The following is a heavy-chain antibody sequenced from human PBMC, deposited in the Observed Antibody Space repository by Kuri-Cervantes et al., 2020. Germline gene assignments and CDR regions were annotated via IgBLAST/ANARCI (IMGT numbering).Heavy chain of an antibody. V-gene: IGHV4-34*01. J-gene: IGHJ6*03. CDR3: ARDADHYYYYYYMDV. Sequence: ESLKISCAVYGGSFSGYYWSWIRQPPGKGLEWIGEINHSGSTNYNPSLKSRVTISVDTSKNQFSLKLSSVTAADTAVYYCARDADHYYYYYYMDVWGKGTTVTVSS. CDR2: INHSGST. CDR1: GGSFSGYY.